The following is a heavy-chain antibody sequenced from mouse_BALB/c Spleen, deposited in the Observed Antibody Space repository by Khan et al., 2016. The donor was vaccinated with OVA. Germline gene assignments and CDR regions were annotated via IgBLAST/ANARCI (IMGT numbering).Heavy chain of an antibody. CDR2: IYPFNDAT. V-gene: IGHV1S136*01. CDR1: GYTFTSYV. J-gene: IGHJ3*01. CDR3: GPVGSYYVSFVC. Sequence: VQLQQSGPEVVKPGASVKMSCKASGYTFTSYVMHWVKQNPGQGLEWIGYIYPFNDATNFNEKFNGKATLTSDKSSSTAYMELGSLTSDDSAVYYVGPVGSYYVSFVCCGQATLVTASA. D-gene: IGHD1-1*01.